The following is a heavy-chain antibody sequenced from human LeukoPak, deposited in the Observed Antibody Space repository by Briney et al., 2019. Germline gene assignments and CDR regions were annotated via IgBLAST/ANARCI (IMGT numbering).Heavy chain of an antibody. V-gene: IGHV3-11*01. D-gene: IGHD3-22*01. CDR3: AKDLREWYYDPNGNYFSYGMDV. CDR2: IGASGSAR. J-gene: IGHJ6*02. Sequence: GGSLRLSCAASGFTFRKHYTSWIRQAPGRGPEWVAYIGASGSARYYRDSVNGRFTISRDNAKNSLHLQMNSLRAEDTAVYYCAKDLREWYYDPNGNYFSYGMDVWGQGTTVVVSS. CDR1: GFTFRKHY.